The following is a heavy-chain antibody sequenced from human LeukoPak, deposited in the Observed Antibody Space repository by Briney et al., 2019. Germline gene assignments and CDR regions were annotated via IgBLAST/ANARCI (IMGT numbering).Heavy chain of an antibody. J-gene: IGHJ4*02. V-gene: IGHV4-31*02. CDR1: GGSISSGGYY. D-gene: IGHD3-16*01. Sequence: SQTLSLTCTVSGGSISSGGYYWRWLRQHPGAGLEWIGYIYYSGSTYYNPSLKSRVTISIDTSKNHFSLKLSSVTAADTAVYYCARAGGFFSPFGYWGQGTLVTVSS. CDR2: IYYSGST. CDR3: ARAGGFFSPFGY.